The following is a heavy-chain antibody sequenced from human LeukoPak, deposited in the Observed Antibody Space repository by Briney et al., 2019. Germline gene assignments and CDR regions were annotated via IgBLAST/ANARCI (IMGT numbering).Heavy chain of an antibody. CDR1: GGSFSGYY. Sequence: SETLSLTCAVYGGSFSGYYWSWIRQPPGKGLEWIGEINHSGSTNYNPSLKSRVTISVDTSKNQFSLKLSSVTAADTAVYYCARGISGTVTTLFDYWGQGTLVTVSS. J-gene: IGHJ4*02. CDR3: ARGISGTVTTLFDY. D-gene: IGHD4-17*01. V-gene: IGHV4-34*01. CDR2: INHSGST.